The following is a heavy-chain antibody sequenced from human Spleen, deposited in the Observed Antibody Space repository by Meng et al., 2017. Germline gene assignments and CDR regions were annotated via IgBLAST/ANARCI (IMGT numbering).Heavy chain of an antibody. CDR2: INPKSGDT. CDR1: GYTLTDYF. J-gene: IGHJ4*02. D-gene: IGHD6-13*01. V-gene: IGHV1-2*02. Sequence: ASVKVSCKASGYTLTDYFMHWVRQAPGQGPEWMGWINPKSGDTHYAQRFQGRVTMTGDTSISTAYMELSGLRSDDTAMYYCARDEDISAAGKLFGDYWGQGTLVTVSS. CDR3: ARDEDISAAGKLFGDY.